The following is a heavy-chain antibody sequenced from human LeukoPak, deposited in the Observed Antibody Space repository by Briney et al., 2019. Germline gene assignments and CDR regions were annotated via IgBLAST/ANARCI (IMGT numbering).Heavy chain of an antibody. CDR3: ARDLTAAAGLFDY. Sequence: SGTLSLTCAVSGGSISSSNWWSWVRQPPGKGLEWIGEIYHSGSTNYNPSLKSRVTISVDKSKNQFSLKLSSVTAADTAVYYCARDLTAAAGLFDYWGQGTLVTVSS. V-gene: IGHV4-4*02. J-gene: IGHJ4*02. CDR1: GGSISSSNW. CDR2: IYHSGST. D-gene: IGHD6-13*01.